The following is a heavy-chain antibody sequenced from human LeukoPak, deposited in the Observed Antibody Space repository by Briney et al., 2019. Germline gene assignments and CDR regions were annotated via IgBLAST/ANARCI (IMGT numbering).Heavy chain of an antibody. V-gene: IGHV4-38-2*02. Sequence: SETLSLTCTVSDYSISSGYYWAWIRQPPGEGLGWIGSTYHSGSTYYNPSVKSRVTISVDTSKNQSSLKLSSLTAADTAVYSCARGYCTNAVCSLGPTQAWGQGTLVTVSS. CDR1: DYSISSGYY. J-gene: IGHJ4*02. CDR3: ARGYCTNAVCSLGPTQA. CDR2: TYHSGST. D-gene: IGHD2-8*01.